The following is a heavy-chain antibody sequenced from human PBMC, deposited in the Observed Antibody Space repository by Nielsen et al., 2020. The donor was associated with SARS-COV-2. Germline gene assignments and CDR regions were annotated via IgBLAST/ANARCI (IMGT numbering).Heavy chain of an antibody. J-gene: IGHJ6*02. Sequence: ASVKVSCKASGYTFTSYYMHWVRQAPGQGLEWMGWISAYNGNTNYAQKLQGRVTMTTDTSTSTAYMELRSLRSDDTAVYYCARVGGYSGYGARSMDVWGQGTTVTVSS. CDR1: GYTFTSYY. CDR3: ARVGGYSGYGARSMDV. V-gene: IGHV1-18*04. CDR2: ISAYNGNT. D-gene: IGHD5-12*01.